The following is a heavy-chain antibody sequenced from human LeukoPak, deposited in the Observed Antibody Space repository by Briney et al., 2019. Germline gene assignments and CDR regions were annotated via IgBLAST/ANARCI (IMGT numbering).Heavy chain of an antibody. V-gene: IGHV1-69*06. CDR3: ARVVLLWFGESTYYYYGMDV. J-gene: IGHJ6*04. CDR1: GGTFSSYA. D-gene: IGHD3-10*01. Sequence: PVKVSCKASGGTFSSYAISWVRQAPGQGLEWMGGIIPIFGTANYAQKFQGRVTITADKSTSTAYMELSSLRSEDTAVYYCARVVLLWFGESTYYYYGMDVWGKGTTVTVSS. CDR2: IIPIFGTA.